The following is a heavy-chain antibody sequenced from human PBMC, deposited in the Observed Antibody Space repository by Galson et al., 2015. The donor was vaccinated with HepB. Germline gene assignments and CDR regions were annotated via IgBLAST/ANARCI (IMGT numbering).Heavy chain of an antibody. V-gene: IGHV1-69*04. CDR1: GGTFSSYA. Sequence: SVKVSCKASGGTFSSYAISWVRQAPGQGLEWMGRIIPILGIANYAQKFQGGVTITADKSTSTAYMELSSLRSEDTAVYYCARGGTMVRGVYYYGMDVWGQGTTVTVSS. J-gene: IGHJ6*02. D-gene: IGHD3-10*01. CDR3: ARGGTMVRGVYYYGMDV. CDR2: IIPILGIA.